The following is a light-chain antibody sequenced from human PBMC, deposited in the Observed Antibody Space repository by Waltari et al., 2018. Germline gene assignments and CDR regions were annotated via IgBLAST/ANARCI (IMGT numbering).Light chain of an antibody. CDR2: GAS. J-gene: IGKJ1*01. CDR1: QSIGRY. Sequence: EIVLTQSPGPLSLSPGERATLPCRASQSIGRYLIWYQQKPGQAPRLLIYGASTRAAGIPDRFSGSGSGTDFSLTISRLEPEDFAVYYCQNHERLPAVFGRGTKVEIK. CDR3: QNHERLPAV. V-gene: IGKV3-20*01.